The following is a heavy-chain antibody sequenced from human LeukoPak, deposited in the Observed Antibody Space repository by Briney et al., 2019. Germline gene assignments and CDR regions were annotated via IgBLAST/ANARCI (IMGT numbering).Heavy chain of an antibody. J-gene: IGHJ4*02. V-gene: IGHV1-2*02. CDR2: INPNSGGT. CDR3: ARDGGCSGGSCYSVIDY. CDR1: GYTFTGYY. Sequence: GASVKVSCKASGYTFTGYYMHWVRQAPGQGLEWMGWINPNSGGTNYAQKFQGRVTMTRDTSISTAYMELSRLRSDDTAVYYCARDGGCSGGSCYSVIDYWGQGTLVTVSS. D-gene: IGHD2-15*01.